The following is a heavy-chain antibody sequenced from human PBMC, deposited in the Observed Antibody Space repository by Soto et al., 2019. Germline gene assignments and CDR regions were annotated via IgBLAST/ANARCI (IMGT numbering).Heavy chain of an antibody. CDR3: ARGFVVVPGAMLGGRYNWFDP. V-gene: IGHV4-31*03. CDR2: ISYCGST. CDR1: GGSISSGGYY. D-gene: IGHD2-2*01. J-gene: IGHJ5*02. Sequence: QVQLQESGPGLVKPSQTLSLTCTVSGGSISSGGYYWSWIRQHPGKGLEWIGYISYCGSTYYNPSLKSRVTIAVDTSKNQFALKLSSVTAADTAVYYCARGFVVVPGAMLGGRYNWFDPWGQGTLVTVSS.